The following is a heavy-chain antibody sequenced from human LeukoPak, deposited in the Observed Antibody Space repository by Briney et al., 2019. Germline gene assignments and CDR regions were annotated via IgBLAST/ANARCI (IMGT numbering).Heavy chain of an antibody. Sequence: GGSLRLSCAASGFTFDDYGMSWVRHAPGKGLEWVSGINWNGGSTGYADSVKGRFTISRDNAKNSLYLQMNSLRAEDTALYYCARPQSGGGSYYYTSFDYWGQGTLVTVSS. CDR1: GFTFDDYG. CDR3: ARPQSGGGSYYYTSFDY. J-gene: IGHJ4*02. V-gene: IGHV3-20*04. D-gene: IGHD1-26*01. CDR2: INWNGGST.